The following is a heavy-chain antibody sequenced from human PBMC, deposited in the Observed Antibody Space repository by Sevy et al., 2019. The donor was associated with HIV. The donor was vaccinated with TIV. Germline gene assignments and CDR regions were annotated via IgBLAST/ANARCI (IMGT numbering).Heavy chain of an antibody. V-gene: IGHV1-8*02. CDR3: ARVSGWHLRYGMDV. J-gene: IGHJ6*02. D-gene: IGHD6-19*01. CDR1: GFNFASYD. Sequence: ASVKDSCKASGFNFASYDIYWVRQATGQGLEWMGWMNTNTGNTGFAKKFQGRVTMTRNTSITTAYMELSNLRSEDTAVYYCARVSGWHLRYGMDVWGQGTTVTVSS. CDR2: MNTNTGNT.